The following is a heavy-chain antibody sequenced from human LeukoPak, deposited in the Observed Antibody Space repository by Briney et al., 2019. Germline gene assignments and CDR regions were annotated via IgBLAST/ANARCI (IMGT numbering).Heavy chain of an antibody. CDR3: ARENYYDSSGYYNRLDP. J-gene: IGHJ5*02. V-gene: IGHV1-8*01. CDR2: MNPNSGNT. D-gene: IGHD3-22*01. CDR1: GYTFTSYD. Sequence: ASVKVSCKASGYTFTSYDINWVRQATGQGLEWMEWMNPNSGNTGYAQKFQGRVTMTRNTSISTAYMELSSLRSEDTAVYYCARENYYDSSGYYNRLDPWGQGTLVTVSS.